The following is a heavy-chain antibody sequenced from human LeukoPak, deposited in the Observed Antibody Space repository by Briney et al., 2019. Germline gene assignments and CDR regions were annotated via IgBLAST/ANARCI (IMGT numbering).Heavy chain of an antibody. V-gene: IGHV3-30*18. J-gene: IGHJ4*02. D-gene: IGHD3-3*01. CDR2: ISYDGSNK. CDR3: AKDILSRVRGVLPSLDY. Sequence: PGGSLRFLCAASGFIFSSYNMNWVRQAPGKGLEWVAVISYDGSNKYYADSVKGRFIISRDNSKNTLYLQTNSLRSEDTAVYYCAKDILSRVRGVLPSLDYWGQGTLVTVSS. CDR1: GFIFSSYN.